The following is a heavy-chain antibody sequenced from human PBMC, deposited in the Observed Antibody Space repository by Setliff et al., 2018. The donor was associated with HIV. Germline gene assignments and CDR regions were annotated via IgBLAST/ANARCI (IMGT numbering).Heavy chain of an antibody. V-gene: IGHV3-21*04. Sequence: GGSLRLSCAASGFTFSSYVMHWVRQAPGKGLEWVSSISFGSTYIYQSDSVRGRFTISRDDAKKSLYLQMSSLRAEDTAVYYCARVLMGIAAADEKLDYWGQGTLVTVSS. CDR3: ARVLMGIAAADEKLDY. D-gene: IGHD6-13*01. CDR2: ISFGSTYI. J-gene: IGHJ4*02. CDR1: GFTFSSYV.